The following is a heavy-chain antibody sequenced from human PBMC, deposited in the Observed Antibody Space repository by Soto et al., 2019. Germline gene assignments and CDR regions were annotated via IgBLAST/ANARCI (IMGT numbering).Heavy chain of an antibody. J-gene: IGHJ4*02. V-gene: IGHV1-69*06. CDR2: IIPIFGTA. Sequence: QVQLVQSGAEVKKPGSSVKVSCKASGGTFSSYAISWVRQAPGQGLEWMGGIIPIFGTANYAQKFQGRVTITADKSTSTAYMELSSLRSEDTAVYYCARDTYYDFWSGYYERTPLDYWGQGTLVTVSS. CDR3: ARDTYYDFWSGYYERTPLDY. CDR1: GGTFSSYA. D-gene: IGHD3-3*01.